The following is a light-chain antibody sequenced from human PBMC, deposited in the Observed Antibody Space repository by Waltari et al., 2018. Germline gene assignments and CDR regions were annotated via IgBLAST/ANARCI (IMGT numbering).Light chain of an antibody. CDR1: RHIRNY. J-gene: IGKJ4*01. CDR2: DAS. V-gene: IGKV1-33*01. CDR3: QQYDNLPLT. Sequence: DIQMTQSPSSVSASVGDRVTITCQASRHIRNYLNWYQQKPGKAPKLLLYDASILETGVPSRFSGSGSGTDFTLSISSLQPEDIATYYCQQYDNLPLTFGGGTKVEIK.